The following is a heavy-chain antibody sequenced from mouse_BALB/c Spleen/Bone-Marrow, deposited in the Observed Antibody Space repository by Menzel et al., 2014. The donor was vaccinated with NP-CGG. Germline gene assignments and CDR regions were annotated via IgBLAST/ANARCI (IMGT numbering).Heavy chain of an antibody. CDR1: GFTFNTYA. CDR2: IRSKSNNYAT. CDR3: GRLEAY. Sequence: EVMLVESGGGLVQPKGSLKLSCAASGFTFNTYAMNWVRQAPGKGLEWVARIRSKSNNYATYYADSVKDRFTISRDDPQGMLYLQMNNLKTEDTAMYYCGRLEAYWGQGTLVTVSA. V-gene: IGHV10-1*02. J-gene: IGHJ3*01.